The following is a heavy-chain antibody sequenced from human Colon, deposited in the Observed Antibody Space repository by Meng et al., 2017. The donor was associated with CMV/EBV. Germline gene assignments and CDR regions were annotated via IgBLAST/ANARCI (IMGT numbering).Heavy chain of an antibody. V-gene: IGHV1-2*02. D-gene: IGHD3-3*01. Sequence: ASVKVSCKAAGYTFIDYYMHWVRQAPGQGLEWMGWINPKNGATNYDQKFQDRVTVTRDTSITTVYMELNRLRFDDTAVYFCARGFDFWRGSDFDYWGQGTSVTVSS. CDR1: GYTFIDYY. CDR2: INPKNGAT. J-gene: IGHJ4*02. CDR3: ARGFDFWRGSDFDY.